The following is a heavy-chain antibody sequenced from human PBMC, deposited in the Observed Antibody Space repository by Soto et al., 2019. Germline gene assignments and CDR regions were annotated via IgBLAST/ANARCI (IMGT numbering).Heavy chain of an antibody. CDR3: ARVIVMITFGGVIATNKDNRFDP. Sequence: SVKVSCKASGGTFSSYGLSWVRQAPGQGLEWMGGIIPILGTTKYAQRFQGRVTITADESTRTAYMELSSLRSEDTAVYYCARVIVMITFGGVIATNKDNRFDPWGQGTLVTVSS. CDR1: GGTFSSYG. V-gene: IGHV1-69*13. CDR2: IIPILGTT. D-gene: IGHD3-16*02. J-gene: IGHJ5*02.